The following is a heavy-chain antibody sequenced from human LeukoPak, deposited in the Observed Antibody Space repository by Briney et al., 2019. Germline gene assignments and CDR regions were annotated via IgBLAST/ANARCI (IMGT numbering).Heavy chain of an antibody. CDR1: GFTFSVSA. V-gene: IGHV3-73*01. Sequence: QPGGSLRLSCAASGFTFSVSAVHWVRQPSGKGLEWVGRIRSKDHKYETTYAASAKRRFTIYRDDSKNTAYLQINSLKTEDAAVYYCARLAVSNVGTTVFDYWGQGTLVTVS. D-gene: IGHD1-14*01. CDR2: IRSKDHKYET. J-gene: IGHJ4*02. CDR3: ARLAVSNVGTTVFDY.